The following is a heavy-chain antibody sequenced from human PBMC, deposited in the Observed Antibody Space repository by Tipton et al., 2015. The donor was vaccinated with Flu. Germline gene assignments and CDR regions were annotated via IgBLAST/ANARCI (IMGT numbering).Heavy chain of an antibody. Sequence: LRLSCTVSGDSFMTYYWAWIRQSPGKPPEWLAYIHYDGSATYSPSLKGRLTMSLDTSKNQFSLRLRSVTAADTAVYFCARQSFYDVDLIDWYFDLWGRGTLVTVSS. V-gene: IGHV4-59*01. D-gene: IGHD2/OR15-2a*01. CDR3: ARQSFYDVDLIDWYFDL. CDR2: IHYDGSA. J-gene: IGHJ2*01. CDR1: GDSFMTYY.